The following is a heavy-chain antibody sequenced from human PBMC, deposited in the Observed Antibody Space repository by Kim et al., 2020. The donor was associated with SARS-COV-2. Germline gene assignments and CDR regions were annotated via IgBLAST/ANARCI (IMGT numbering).Heavy chain of an antibody. J-gene: IGHJ4*02. CDR1: GVSISTYF. CDR3: ARGRAAWDY. D-gene: IGHD6-13*01. Sequence: SETLSLTCTVSGVSISTYFFTWVRQSPGKGLEWIGYAYYSGSTNHNPSLKSRVTMSIDTSKRQFSLNLSSVTAADTAVYYCARGRAAWDYWGQGALVTVSS. CDR2: AYYSGST. V-gene: IGHV4-59*01.